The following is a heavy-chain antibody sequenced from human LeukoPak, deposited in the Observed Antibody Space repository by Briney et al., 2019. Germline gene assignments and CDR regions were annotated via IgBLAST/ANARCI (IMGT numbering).Heavy chain of an antibody. J-gene: IGHJ4*02. CDR2: IKQDGSEI. V-gene: IGHV3-7*01. CDR3: AKEATITAYNFDY. Sequence: GGSLRLSCAASGSTFSRFWMSWVRQAPGKGLEWVANIKQDGSEIHYVDSVKGRFTISRDNAKNSVYLQMNSLRAEDTAICYCAKEATITAYNFDYWGQGTLVTVSS. D-gene: IGHD5-24*01. CDR1: GSTFSRFW.